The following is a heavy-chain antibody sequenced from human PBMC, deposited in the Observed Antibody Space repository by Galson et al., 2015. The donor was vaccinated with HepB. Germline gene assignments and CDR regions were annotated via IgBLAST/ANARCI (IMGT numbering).Heavy chain of an antibody. Sequence: SLRLSCAASGFTFSSYGMHWVRQAPGKGLEWVAVISYDGSNKYYADSVKGRFTISRDNSKNTLYLQMNSLRAEDTAVYYCAKDQAGAAGTGLDYWGQGTLVTVSS. V-gene: IGHV3-30*18. CDR2: ISYDGSNK. D-gene: IGHD6-13*01. CDR1: GFTFSSYG. J-gene: IGHJ4*02. CDR3: AKDQAGAAGTGLDY.